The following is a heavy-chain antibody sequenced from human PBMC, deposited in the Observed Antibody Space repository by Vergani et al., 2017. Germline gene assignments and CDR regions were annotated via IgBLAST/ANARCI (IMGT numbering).Heavy chain of an antibody. CDR2: ISGSGGFT. Sequence: EVQLLESGGNLVQPGGSLRLSCAASGFTFTNFAMTWVRQAPGEGLEWVSGISGSGGFTYYADSVKGRFTISRDNSKNSLYLQMNSLRTEDTALYYCAKSDYYDSSGFLGAFDIWGQGTMVTVS. CDR3: AKSDYYDSSGFLGAFDI. V-gene: IGHV3-23*01. D-gene: IGHD3-22*01. CDR1: GFTFTNFA. J-gene: IGHJ3*02.